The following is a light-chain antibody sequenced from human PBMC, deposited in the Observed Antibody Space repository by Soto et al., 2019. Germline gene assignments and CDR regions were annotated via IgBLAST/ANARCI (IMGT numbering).Light chain of an antibody. Sequence: EVVLTQSPATLSLSPGERVTLSCRASQSVGNYLAWYQQHPGQAPRLLIYDASNRATGVPARFSGSGSGTDFTLTISSLEPEDFAVYYCQQRSNWITFGQGTRLDIE. J-gene: IGKJ5*01. CDR1: QSVGNY. V-gene: IGKV3-11*01. CDR3: QQRSNWIT. CDR2: DAS.